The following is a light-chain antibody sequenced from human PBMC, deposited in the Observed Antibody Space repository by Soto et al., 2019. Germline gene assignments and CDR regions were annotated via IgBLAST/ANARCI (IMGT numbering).Light chain of an antibody. CDR1: QSVNSD. Sequence: ETVITQSPANLAVSPGERATLSCRASQSVNSDLAWYQKKPGQAPRLLIYGASTRATGIPARFSGGGSGTEFTLTISSLQSEDFAVYYCQQNNNWPRTFGQGTKVDIK. J-gene: IGKJ1*01. CDR3: QQNNNWPRT. V-gene: IGKV3-15*01. CDR2: GAS.